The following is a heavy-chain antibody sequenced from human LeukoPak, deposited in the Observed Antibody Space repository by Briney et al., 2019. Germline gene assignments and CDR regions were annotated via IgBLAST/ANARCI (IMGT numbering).Heavy chain of an antibody. CDR1: GFTFSDHY. CDR2: TRNKANSYTT. CDR3: AHLAQDY. Sequence: GGSLRLSFAASGFTFSDHYMAWVRQAPGKGLEWVGRTRNKANSYTTEYAASVKGRFTISRDDSKNSLYLQMNSLKTEDTAVYYCAHLAQDYWGQGTLVTVSS. J-gene: IGHJ4*02. V-gene: IGHV3-72*01.